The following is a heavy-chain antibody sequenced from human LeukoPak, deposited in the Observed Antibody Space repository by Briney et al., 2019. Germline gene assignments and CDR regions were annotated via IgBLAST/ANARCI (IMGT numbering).Heavy chain of an antibody. V-gene: IGHV3-7*01. CDR1: GFTFSSYW. D-gene: IGHD1-26*01. CDR3: ARESPDSGSWSAFDI. CDR2: IKQDGSEK. J-gene: IGHJ3*02. Sequence: GGSLRLSCAASGFTFSSYWMSWVRQAPGKGLEWVANIKQDGSEKYYVDSVKGRFTISRDNAKNSLYLQMNSLRAEDTAVYYCARESPDSGSWSAFDIWGQGTMVTVSS.